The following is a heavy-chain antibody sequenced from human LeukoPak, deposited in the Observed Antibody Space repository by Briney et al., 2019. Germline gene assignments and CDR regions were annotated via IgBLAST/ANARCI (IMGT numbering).Heavy chain of an antibody. CDR3: ASGYSSSSGFDY. V-gene: IGHV1-2*06. CDR1: GYTFTGSY. D-gene: IGHD6-6*01. J-gene: IGHJ4*02. CDR2: INPNSGGT. Sequence: GASVKVSCKASGYTFTGSYLDWVRQAPGQGLEWMGRINPNSGGTNYVQKFQGRVTMTRDTFITTAYMELSRLRSDDTAVYYCASGYSSSSGFDYWGQGTLVTVS.